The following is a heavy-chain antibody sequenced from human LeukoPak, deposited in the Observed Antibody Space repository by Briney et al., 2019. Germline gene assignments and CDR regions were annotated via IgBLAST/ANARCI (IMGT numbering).Heavy chain of an antibody. Sequence: ASVKVSCKASGYTFTGYYMHWVRQAPGQGLEWMGWINPNSGGTNYAQKFQGRVTMTRDTSISTAYMELSRLRSDDTAVYYCARARDGYPPDAFDIWGQGTMVTVSS. CDR1: GYTFTGYY. CDR3: ARARDGYPPDAFDI. CDR2: INPNSGGT. D-gene: IGHD5-24*01. V-gene: IGHV1-2*02. J-gene: IGHJ3*02.